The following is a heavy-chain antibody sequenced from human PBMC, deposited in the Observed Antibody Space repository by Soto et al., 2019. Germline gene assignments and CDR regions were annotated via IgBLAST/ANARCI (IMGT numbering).Heavy chain of an antibody. CDR2: IYSGGST. D-gene: IGHD3-10*01. J-gene: IGHJ4*02. CDR1: GFTFSSYA. Sequence: GGSLRLSCAASGFTFSSYAMSWVRQAPGKGLEWVSVIYSGGSTYYADSVKGRFTISRDNSKNTLYLQMNSLRAEDTAGYYCATSSGLDYWGQGTLVTVSS. CDR3: ATSSGLDY. V-gene: IGHV3-66*01.